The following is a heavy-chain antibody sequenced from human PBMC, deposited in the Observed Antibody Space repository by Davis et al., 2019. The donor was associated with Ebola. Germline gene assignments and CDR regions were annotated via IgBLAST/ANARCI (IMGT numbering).Heavy chain of an antibody. CDR1: GGSFSGYY. Sequence: MPSETLSLTCAVYGGSFSGYYWCWIRQPPGKGLEWIGEINHSGSTNYNPSLKSRVTISVDTSKNQFSLKLSSVTAADTAVYYCARVSGITIFINRGQGTLVAVSS. CDR2: INHSGST. J-gene: IGHJ4*02. V-gene: IGHV4-34*01. CDR3: ARVSGITIFIN. D-gene: IGHD3-9*01.